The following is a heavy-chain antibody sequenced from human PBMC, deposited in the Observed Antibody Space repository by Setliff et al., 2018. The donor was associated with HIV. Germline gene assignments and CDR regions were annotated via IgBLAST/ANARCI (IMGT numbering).Heavy chain of an antibody. CDR1: GFTFSSYA. Sequence: GGSLRLSCAASGFTFSSYAMSWVRQAPGKGLEWVSAISGSGGSTYYADSVKGRFTISRDNSKNTLYLQMNSLRAEDTAVYYCTRGGRPTDEYVWFDPWGQGTLVTVLL. V-gene: IGHV3-23*01. J-gene: IGHJ5*02. CDR3: TRGGRPTDEYVWFDP. CDR2: ISGSGGST. D-gene: IGHD2-15*01.